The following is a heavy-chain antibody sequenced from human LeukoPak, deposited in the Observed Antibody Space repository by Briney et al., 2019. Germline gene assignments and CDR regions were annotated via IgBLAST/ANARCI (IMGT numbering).Heavy chain of an antibody. J-gene: IGHJ4*02. CDR1: GGSISSSSYY. V-gene: IGHV4-39*07. CDR3: ARALRYVWGSYRPYYFDY. Sequence: PSETLSLTCTVSGGSISSSSYYWGWIRQPPGKGLEWIGSIYYSGSTNYNPSLKSRVTISVDTSKNQFSLKLSSVTAADTAVYYCARALRYVWGSYRPYYFDYWGQGTLVTVSS. D-gene: IGHD3-16*02. CDR2: IYYSGST.